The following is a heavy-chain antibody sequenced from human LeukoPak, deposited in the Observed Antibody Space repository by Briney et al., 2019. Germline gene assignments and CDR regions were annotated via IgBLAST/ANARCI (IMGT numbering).Heavy chain of an antibody. D-gene: IGHD2-21*01. CDR3: ARPISGYYYYMDV. CDR1: GGSISSSSYS. CDR2: IYYSGST. Sequence: SETLSLTCTVSGGSISSSSYSWGWIRQPPGKGLEWIGSIYYSGSTYYNPSLKSRVTISVDTSKNQFSLKLSSVTAADTAVYYCARPISGYYYYMDVWGKGTTVTVSS. J-gene: IGHJ6*03. V-gene: IGHV4-39*01.